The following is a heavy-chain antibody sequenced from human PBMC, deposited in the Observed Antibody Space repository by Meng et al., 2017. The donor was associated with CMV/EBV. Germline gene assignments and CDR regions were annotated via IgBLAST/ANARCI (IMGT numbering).Heavy chain of an antibody. CDR2: IRYDGSNK. CDR1: GFTFSSYG. D-gene: IGHD3-10*01. J-gene: IGHJ6*02. V-gene: IGHV3-30*02. CDR3: AKDSLVLNYYYYYGMDV. Sequence: GESLKISCAASGFTFSSYGMHWVRQAPGKGLEWVAFIRYDGSNKYYADSVKGRFTISRDNSKNTLYLQMNSLRVEDTAGYYCAKDSLVLNYYYYYGMDVWGQGTTVTVSS.